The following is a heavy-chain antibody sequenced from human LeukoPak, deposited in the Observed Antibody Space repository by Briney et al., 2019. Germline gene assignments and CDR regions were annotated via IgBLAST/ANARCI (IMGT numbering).Heavy chain of an antibody. CDR1: GFTFSRYW. Sequence: GGSLRLSCAASGFTFSRYWMHWVRQAPGKGLVRVSRTNSDGSSTINADSVKGRFTISRDNAKNTLYLQMNSLRVEDTAVYFCARGGSPPEALGDAFDIWGQGTMVTVFS. J-gene: IGHJ3*02. V-gene: IGHV3-74*01. CDR3: ARGGSPPEALGDAFDI. CDR2: TNSDGSST. D-gene: IGHD1-26*01.